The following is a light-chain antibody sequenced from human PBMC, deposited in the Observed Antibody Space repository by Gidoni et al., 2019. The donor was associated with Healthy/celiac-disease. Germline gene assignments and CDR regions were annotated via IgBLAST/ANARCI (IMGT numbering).Light chain of an antibody. Sequence: VLTQSSATLSLSPGERATLSCRASQSISIYLAWYQQKPGQAPRLLMYDASNRATGIPARFSGRGSGTDFTLTISSLEPEDFAVYYCQQRSSWPPGYTFGQGTKLEIK. CDR3: QQRSSWPPGYT. CDR2: DAS. V-gene: IGKV3-11*01. CDR1: QSISIY. J-gene: IGKJ2*01.